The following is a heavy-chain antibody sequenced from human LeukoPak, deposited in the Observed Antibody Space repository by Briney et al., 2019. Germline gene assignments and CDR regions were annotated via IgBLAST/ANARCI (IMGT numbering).Heavy chain of an antibody. CDR2: TYYSGST. V-gene: IGHV4-59*08. CDR3: ARHRGSGSPYFDY. CDR1: GGSISSYY. Sequence: SETLSLTCTVSGGSISSYYWSWIRQPPGKGLEWIGYTYYSGSTKYNPSLKSRVTMTVDTSKNQFSLKLSSVTAADTAVYYCARHRGSGSPYFDYWGQGTLVTVSS. J-gene: IGHJ4*02. D-gene: IGHD3-10*01.